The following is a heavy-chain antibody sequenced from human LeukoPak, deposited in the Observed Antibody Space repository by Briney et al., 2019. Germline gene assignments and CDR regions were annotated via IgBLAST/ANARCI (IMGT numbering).Heavy chain of an antibody. D-gene: IGHD5-18*01. J-gene: IGHJ6*02. CDR2: ISGRGGST. CDR1: GFTFCSYA. CDR3: AKEIRLDTAMVTQRYYYYYGMDV. Sequence: AGGSLRLSCAASGFTFCSYAMSWVRQAPGEGLEWVSAISGRGGSTYYADSVKGRFTISRDNSKNTLYLQMNSLRAEDTAVYYCAKEIRLDTAMVTQRYYYYYGMDVWGQGTTVTVSS. V-gene: IGHV3-23*01.